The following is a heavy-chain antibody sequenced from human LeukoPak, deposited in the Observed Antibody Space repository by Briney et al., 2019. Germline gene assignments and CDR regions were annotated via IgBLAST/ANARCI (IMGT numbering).Heavy chain of an antibody. CDR1: GGSFSSYY. CDR2: IYYSGST. D-gene: IGHD3-10*01. Sequence: PSETLSLTCAVSGGSFSSYYWGWIRQPPGEGLEWIGSIYYSGSTYYNPSLKSRVTISVDTSKNQFSLKLSSVTAADTAVYYCARLTMVRGVIIQSLTVDYWGQGTLVTVSS. J-gene: IGHJ4*02. V-gene: IGHV4-39*07. CDR3: ARLTMVRGVIIQSLTVDY.